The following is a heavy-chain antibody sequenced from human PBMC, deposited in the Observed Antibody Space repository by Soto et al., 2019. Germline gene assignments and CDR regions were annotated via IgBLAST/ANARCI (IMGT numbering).Heavy chain of an antibody. Sequence: GESLKISCKGSGYSFTSYWIGWVRQMPGKGLEWMGIIYPGDSDTRYSPSFQGQVTISADKSISTAYLQWSSLKASDTAMYYCARHYYYDSSGYYGDYYYGMDVWGQGTTVTVSS. J-gene: IGHJ6*02. V-gene: IGHV5-51*01. CDR3: ARHYYYDSSGYYGDYYYGMDV. D-gene: IGHD3-22*01. CDR1: GYSFTSYW. CDR2: IYPGDSDT.